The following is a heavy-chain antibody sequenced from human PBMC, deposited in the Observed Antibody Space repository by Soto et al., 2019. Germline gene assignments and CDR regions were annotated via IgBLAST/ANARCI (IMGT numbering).Heavy chain of an antibody. CDR1: GYTFTRYY. CDR3: ARDRGSGYFVWLVPQYYYYGMDV. Sequence: QVQLVQSGAEVKKPGASVKVSCKASGYTFTRYYMHWVRQAPGQGLEWMGIINPSGGSTSYAQKFQGRVTMTRDTSTSTVYMELSSLRSEDTSGYYCARDRGSGYFVWLVPQYYYYGMDVWGQGTTVTVSS. J-gene: IGHJ6*02. V-gene: IGHV1-46*01. D-gene: IGHD3-9*01. CDR2: INPSGGST.